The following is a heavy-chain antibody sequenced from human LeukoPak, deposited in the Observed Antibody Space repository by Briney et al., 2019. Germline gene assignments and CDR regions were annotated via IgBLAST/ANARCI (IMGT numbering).Heavy chain of an antibody. J-gene: IGHJ4*02. V-gene: IGHV4-4*02. CDR3: ARVQYSSSSVPD. D-gene: IGHD6-6*01. Sequence: TLSLXCAVSXGSISSSNWWSWVRQPPGKGLEWIGEIYHSGSTNYNPSLKSRVTISVDKSKNQFSLKLSSVTAADTAVYYCARVQYSSSSVPDWGQGTLVTVSS. CDR1: XGSISSSNW. CDR2: IYHSGST.